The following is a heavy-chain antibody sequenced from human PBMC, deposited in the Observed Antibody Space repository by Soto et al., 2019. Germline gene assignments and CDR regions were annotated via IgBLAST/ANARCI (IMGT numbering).Heavy chain of an antibody. J-gene: IGHJ4*02. V-gene: IGHV3-23*01. CDR1: GFTFSSYA. Sequence: EVQLLESGGGLVQPGGSLRVSCAASGFTFSSYAMSWVRQAPGKGLEWVSGISAGGTRTYYADSVRGRFTISRDDSKNTLWQQMNRLRAEDTAVYYWAKGARRTRDLVDYWGQGTLVTVSS. CDR3: AKGARRTRDLVDY. CDR2: ISAGGTRT.